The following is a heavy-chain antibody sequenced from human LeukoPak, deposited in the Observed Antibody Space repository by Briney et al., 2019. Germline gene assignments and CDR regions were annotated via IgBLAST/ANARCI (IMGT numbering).Heavy chain of an antibody. CDR3: ARGGKWLYYFDY. CDR1: GGSIRSYY. V-gene: IGHV4-59*01. CDR2: IYYSGST. J-gene: IGHJ4*02. Sequence: SETLSLTCTVSGGSIRSYYWNWIRQPPGKGLEWIGYIYYSGSTNYNPSLKSRVTISVDTSKNQFSLNLTSVTAADTAVYYCARGGKWLYYFDYWGQGTLVTVSS. D-gene: IGHD6-19*01.